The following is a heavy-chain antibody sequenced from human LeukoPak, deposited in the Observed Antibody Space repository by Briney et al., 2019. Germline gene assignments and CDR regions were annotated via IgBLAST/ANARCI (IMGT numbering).Heavy chain of an antibody. D-gene: IGHD2-2*01. CDR3: ARHPSAMTRFDP. Sequence: SETLSLTCTVSRGSISSYYWSWIRQPPGKGLEWIGYIFYTGSTNYNPSLKSRVIISVDTSNNQFSLKLSSLTAADTAVYYCARHPSAMTRFDPWGPGTLVTVSS. CDR2: IFYTGST. V-gene: IGHV4-59*08. J-gene: IGHJ5*02. CDR1: RGSISSYY.